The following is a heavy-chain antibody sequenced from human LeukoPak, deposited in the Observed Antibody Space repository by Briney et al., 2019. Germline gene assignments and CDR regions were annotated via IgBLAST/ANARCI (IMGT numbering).Heavy chain of an antibody. J-gene: IGHJ6*02. Sequence: SETLSLTCTVSGGSISSYYWTWIRQPPGKGLEWIGYIYYSGSTNYNPSLKSRVTISVDTSNNQFSLKLSSVTAADTAVYYCARPGLNYYGMDVWGQGTTVTVSS. CDR2: IYYSGST. CDR1: GGSISSYY. V-gene: IGHV4-59*01. CDR3: ARPGLNYYGMDV.